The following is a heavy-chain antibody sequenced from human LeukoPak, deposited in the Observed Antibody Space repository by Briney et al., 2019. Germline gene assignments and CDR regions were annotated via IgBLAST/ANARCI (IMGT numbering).Heavy chain of an antibody. J-gene: IGHJ4*02. CDR1: GGTFSSYA. CDR3: ARSYDYGDY. D-gene: IGHD3-16*01. V-gene: IGHV1-69*04. Sequence: SVKVSCKASGGTFSSYAISWVRQAPGQGLEWMGRIIPILGIANYAQKFQGRVTITADKSTSTAYMELSSLRAEDTAVYYCARSYDYGDYWGQGTLVTVSS. CDR2: IIPILGIA.